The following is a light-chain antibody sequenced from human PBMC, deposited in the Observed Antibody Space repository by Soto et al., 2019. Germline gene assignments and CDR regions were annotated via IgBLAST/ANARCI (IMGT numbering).Light chain of an antibody. V-gene: IGKV3-20*01. CDR1: QTVRNNY. CDR3: QQYGSSPIT. J-gene: IGKJ5*01. Sequence: EIVLTQSPVTLSLSPGERATLSCRASQTVRNNYLAWYQQKPGQAPRLLIYDASSRATGIPDRFSGGGSGTDFTLTISRPEPEDFAVYYCQQYGSSPITFGQGTRLEIK. CDR2: DAS.